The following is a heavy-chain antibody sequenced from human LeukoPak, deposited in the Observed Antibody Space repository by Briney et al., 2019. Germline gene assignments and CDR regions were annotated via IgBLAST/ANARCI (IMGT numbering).Heavy chain of an antibody. CDR3: ARDQFALEYYYDSSGSFDY. D-gene: IGHD3-22*01. J-gene: IGHJ4*02. Sequence: GASVKVSCKASGYTFTSYYMHWVRQAPGQGLEWMGIINPSCGSTSYAQKFQGRVTMTRDTSTSTVYMELSSLRSDDTAVYYCARDQFALEYYYDSSGSFDYWGQGTLVTVSS. CDR2: INPSCGST. CDR1: GYTFTSYY. V-gene: IGHV1-46*01.